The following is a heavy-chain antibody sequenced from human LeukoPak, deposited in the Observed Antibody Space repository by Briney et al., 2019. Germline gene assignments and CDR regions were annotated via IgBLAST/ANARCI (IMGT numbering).Heavy chain of an antibody. V-gene: IGHV3-66*04. CDR1: GFTVSSNY. J-gene: IGHJ4*02. CDR2: IYSGGST. Sequence: GGSLRLSCAASGFTVSSNYMSWVRQAPGKGLEWVSVIYSGGSTYYADSVKGRFTISRDNSKNTLYLQMNSLRAEDTAVYYCARPADYGDYDAQFDYWGQGTLVTVSS. D-gene: IGHD4-17*01. CDR3: ARPADYGDYDAQFDY.